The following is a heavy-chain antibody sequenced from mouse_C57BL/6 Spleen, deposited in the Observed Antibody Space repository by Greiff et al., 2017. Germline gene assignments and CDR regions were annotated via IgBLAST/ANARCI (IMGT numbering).Heavy chain of an antibody. CDR1: GYTFTSYW. CDR2: IDPSDSYT. J-gene: IGHJ2*01. D-gene: IGHD2-5*01. CDR3: ARRRPYSNYRNYVDY. V-gene: IGHV1-59*01. Sequence: VQLQQPGAELVRPGTSVKLSCKASGYTFTSYWMHWVKQRPGQGLEWIGVIDPSDSYTNYNQKFKGKATLTVDTSSSTAYMQLSSLTSEDSAVYYCARRRPYSNYRNYVDYWGQGTTLTVSS.